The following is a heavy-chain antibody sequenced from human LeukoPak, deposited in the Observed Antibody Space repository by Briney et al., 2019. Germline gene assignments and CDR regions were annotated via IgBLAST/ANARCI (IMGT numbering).Heavy chain of an antibody. Sequence: GGSLRLSCAASGFTFSSYVMSWVRQAPGKGLEWVSAISSSGGSTYYADSVKGRFTISRDNSKNTLYLQMNSLRAEDTALYYCARNSYGTNNFDYWGQGTLVTVSS. D-gene: IGHD5-18*01. J-gene: IGHJ4*02. V-gene: IGHV3-23*01. CDR1: GFTFSSYV. CDR3: ARNSYGTNNFDY. CDR2: ISSSGGST.